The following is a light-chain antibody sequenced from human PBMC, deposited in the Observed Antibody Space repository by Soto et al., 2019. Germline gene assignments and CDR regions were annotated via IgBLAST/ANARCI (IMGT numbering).Light chain of an antibody. CDR2: GTT. V-gene: IGLV1-40*01. Sequence: QSVLTQPPSVSGAPGQTVTISFTGSSSYDVHWYRQLPGTAPKLLIYGTTNRPSGVPDRLSGSKSGTSASLAITGLQPEDEADYYCQSYDSSRGVSYVFGTGTKLTFL. CDR1: SSYD. CDR3: QSYDSSRGVSYV. J-gene: IGLJ1*01.